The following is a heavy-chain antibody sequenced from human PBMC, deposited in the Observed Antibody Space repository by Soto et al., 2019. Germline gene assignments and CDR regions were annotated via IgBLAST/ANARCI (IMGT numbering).Heavy chain of an antibody. CDR2: IYHSGST. D-gene: IGHD3-10*01. Sequence: SETLSLTCAVSGGSISSSNLWSCVRQPPGKGLEWIGEIYHSGSTNYNPSLKSRVTISVDKSKNQFSLKLSSVTAADTAVYYCAKDSYGSGTDYFYGMDVRGQGTTVTVYS. CDR1: GGSISSSNL. V-gene: IGHV4-4*02. CDR3: AKDSYGSGTDYFYGMDV. J-gene: IGHJ6*02.